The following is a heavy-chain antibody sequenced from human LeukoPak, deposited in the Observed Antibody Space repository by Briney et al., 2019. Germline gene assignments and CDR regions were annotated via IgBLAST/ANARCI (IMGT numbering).Heavy chain of an antibody. CDR2: INHSGST. J-gene: IGHJ5*02. CDR3: ARGRQQLVGWFDP. CDR1: GGPFSGYY. V-gene: IGHV4-34*01. Sequence: SETLSLTCAVYGGPFSGYYWSWIRQPPGKGLEWIGEINHSGSTNYNPSLKSRVTISVDTSKNQFSLKLSSVTAADTAVYYCARGRQQLVGWFDPWGQGTLVTVSS. D-gene: IGHD6-13*01.